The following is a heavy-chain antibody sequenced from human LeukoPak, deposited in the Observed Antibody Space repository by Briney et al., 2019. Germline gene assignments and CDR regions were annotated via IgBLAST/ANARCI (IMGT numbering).Heavy chain of an antibody. CDR3: TRGSIAYYYMDV. CDR1: GGSIRSYY. CDR2: IYYSGST. J-gene: IGHJ6*03. Sequence: ETLSLTCTVSGGSIRSYYWSWIRQPPGKGLEWIGYIYYSGSTNYNPSLKSRVTISVDTSKNQFSLKLSSVTAADTAVYYCTRGSIAYYYMDVWGKGTTVTISS. D-gene: IGHD3-22*01. V-gene: IGHV4-59*01.